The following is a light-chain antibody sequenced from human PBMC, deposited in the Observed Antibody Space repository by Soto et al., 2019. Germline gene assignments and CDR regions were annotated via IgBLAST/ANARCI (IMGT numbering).Light chain of an antibody. V-gene: IGLV2-8*01. CDR1: SSDVGGYNY. J-gene: IGLJ1*01. CDR2: EVS. CDR3: SSYAGSDNLDV. Sequence: QSALTQPPSASGSPGQSVTISCTGTSSDVGGYNYVSWYQQQPGKAPKLMIYEVSKRPSGVPDRFSGSKSGNTASLTVSGLQAEDEADYYCSSYAGSDNLDVFGTGTKLTVL.